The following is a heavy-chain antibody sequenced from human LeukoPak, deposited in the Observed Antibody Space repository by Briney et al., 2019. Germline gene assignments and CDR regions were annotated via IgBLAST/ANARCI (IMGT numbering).Heavy chain of an antibody. V-gene: IGHV3-23*01. Sequence: PGGSLRLSCAASGFTVSSNYMSWVRQAPGKGLEWVSAISGSGGSTYYADSVKGRFTISRDNSKNTLYLQMNSLRAEDTAVYYCAKDLYYDSSGYSQNDYWGQGALVTVSS. D-gene: IGHD3-22*01. J-gene: IGHJ4*02. CDR1: GFTVSSNY. CDR3: AKDLYYDSSGYSQNDY. CDR2: ISGSGGST.